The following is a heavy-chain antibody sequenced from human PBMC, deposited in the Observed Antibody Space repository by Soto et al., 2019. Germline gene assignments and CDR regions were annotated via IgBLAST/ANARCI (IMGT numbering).Heavy chain of an antibody. CDR2: INSDGSST. V-gene: IGHV3-74*03. Sequence: XGSLLLSCAASGFDFSNSWMHWVRQVPGKGLVWVSHINSDGSSTTYADSVKGRFTISRDNARTTVYLQLDSLRVEDTAVYYCARDKSYALAVWGQGTTVTVSS. D-gene: IGHD4-17*01. CDR1: GFDFSNSW. CDR3: ARDKSYALAV. J-gene: IGHJ6*02.